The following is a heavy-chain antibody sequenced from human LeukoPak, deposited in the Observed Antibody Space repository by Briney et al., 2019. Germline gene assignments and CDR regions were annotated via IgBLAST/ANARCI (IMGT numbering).Heavy chain of an antibody. Sequence: GGSLRLSCITSGFTFSTYGMTWVRQAPGKGLEWVSHINSGGHGISYADSVRGRFTISRDNAESSVSLQMNSLTAGDTAIYYCARDEEGDRDFGYWGQGTLVTVSS. CDR2: INSGGHGI. CDR1: GFTFSTYG. J-gene: IGHJ4*02. V-gene: IGHV3-48*03. CDR3: ARDEEGDRDFGY.